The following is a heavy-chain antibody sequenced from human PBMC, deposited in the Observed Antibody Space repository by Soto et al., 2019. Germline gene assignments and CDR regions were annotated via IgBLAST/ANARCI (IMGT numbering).Heavy chain of an antibody. CDR3: ARDSSNYAFDY. CDR1: GGSLNNYY. J-gene: IGHJ4*02. V-gene: IGHV4-59*01. CDR2: IYYTGTT. D-gene: IGHD3-10*01. Sequence: SETLSLTCTVSGGSLNNYYWSWIRLAPGKGLEWIGYIYYTGTTKYNASLKSRVTMSVDASNNEFSLKMTSMTAADTVIYYCARDSSNYAFDYWGQGTQVTVSS.